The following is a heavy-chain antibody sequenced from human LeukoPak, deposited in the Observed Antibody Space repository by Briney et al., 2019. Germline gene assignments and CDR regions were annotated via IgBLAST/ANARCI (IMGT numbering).Heavy chain of an antibody. V-gene: IGHV3-49*03. J-gene: IGHJ3*02. Sequence: HSGGSLRLSCTASGFTFGDYAMSWFRQAPGKGLEWVGFIRSKAYGGTTGYAASVKGRFTISRDDSKSIAYLQMNSLKTEDTAVYYCARDIDGGYCSGGSCYANGNAFDIWGQGTMVTVSS. CDR1: GFTFGDYA. CDR2: IRSKAYGGTT. D-gene: IGHD2-15*01. CDR3: ARDIDGGYCSGGSCYANGNAFDI.